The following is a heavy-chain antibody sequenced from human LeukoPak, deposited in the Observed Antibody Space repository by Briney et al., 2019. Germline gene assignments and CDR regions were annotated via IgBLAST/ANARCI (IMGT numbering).Heavy chain of an antibody. CDR3: ARLERDPPPQKDAFDI. V-gene: IGHV4-30-2*01. CDR1: GGSISSGGYS. J-gene: IGHJ3*02. CDR2: IYHSGST. D-gene: IGHD1-1*01. Sequence: SETLSLTCAVSGGSISSGGYSWSWIRQPPGKGLEWIGYIYHSGSTYYNPSLKSRVTISADRSKNQFSLKLSSVTAADTAVYYCARLERDPPPQKDAFDIWGQGTMVTVSS.